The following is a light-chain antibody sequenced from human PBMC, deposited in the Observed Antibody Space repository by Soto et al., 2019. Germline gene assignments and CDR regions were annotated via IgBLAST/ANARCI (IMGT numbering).Light chain of an antibody. V-gene: IGLV2-23*02. CDR2: GVN. J-gene: IGLJ1*01. Sequence: QSALTQPASVSGSPGQSITISCTGTNTDVGGYNLVSWYQQHPGKAPKLIIFGVNERPSGVSTRFSGSKSGDTASLTISGVQAEDEADYHCCSYAGSSFVFGTGTKLTVL. CDR1: NTDVGGYNL. CDR3: CSYAGSSFV.